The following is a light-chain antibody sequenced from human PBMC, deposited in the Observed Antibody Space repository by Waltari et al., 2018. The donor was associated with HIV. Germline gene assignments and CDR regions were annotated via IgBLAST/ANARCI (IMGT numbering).Light chain of an antibody. CDR3: SSNPTTDTLV. J-gene: IGLJ1*01. CDR2: DVT. Sequence: QSALTQPASVSGSPGQSITISCTGTSSDFIVSDYVAWYPQHPGKAPELLIYDVTTRPSGVSDRFSGSKSGNTASLTISGLQAEDEADYYCSSNPTTDTLVFGTGTKVTVL. V-gene: IGLV2-14*03. CDR1: SSDFIVSDY.